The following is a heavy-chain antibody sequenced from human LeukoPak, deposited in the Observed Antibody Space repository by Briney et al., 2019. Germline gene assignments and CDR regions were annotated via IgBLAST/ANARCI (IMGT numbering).Heavy chain of an antibody. CDR3: TTDYGVVAAASDY. V-gene: IGHV3-15*01. CDR2: IKSKTDGGTA. Sequence: GGSLRLSCAASGITFSNAWMSWVRQAPGKGLEWVGRIKSKTDGGTADCAAPVKGRFTISRDDSKNTVYLQMNSLKTEDTAVYYCTTDYGVVAAASDYWGQGTLVTVSS. J-gene: IGHJ4*02. CDR1: GITFSNAW. D-gene: IGHD2-2*01.